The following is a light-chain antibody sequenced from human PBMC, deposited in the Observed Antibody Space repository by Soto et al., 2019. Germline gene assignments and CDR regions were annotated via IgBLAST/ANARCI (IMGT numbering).Light chain of an antibody. Sequence: DFQMTQSPSSLSASVGDTVTLTCRASQGFTNYLAWYQQKPGKAPKLLIYAASTLQSGVPPRFSGSGSGTHFTLTISSLQPEDAATYYCQKYNTAPYNFGQGTRLEIK. V-gene: IGKV1-27*01. CDR3: QKYNTAPYN. J-gene: IGKJ5*01. CDR1: QGFTNY. CDR2: AAS.